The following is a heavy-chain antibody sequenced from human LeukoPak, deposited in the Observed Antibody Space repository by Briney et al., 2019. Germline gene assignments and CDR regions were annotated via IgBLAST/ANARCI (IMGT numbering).Heavy chain of an antibody. Sequence: SETLSLTCTVSGGSISSYYWSWIRQPPGQGLEWIGYIYYSGSTNYNPSLKSRVTISVDTSKNQFSLKLSSVTAADTAVYYCARGRGSVITMVRGVIVAYGMDVWGQGTTVTVSS. CDR1: GGSISSYY. CDR2: IYYSGST. CDR3: ARGRGSVITMVRGVIVAYGMDV. D-gene: IGHD3-10*01. V-gene: IGHV4-59*12. J-gene: IGHJ6*02.